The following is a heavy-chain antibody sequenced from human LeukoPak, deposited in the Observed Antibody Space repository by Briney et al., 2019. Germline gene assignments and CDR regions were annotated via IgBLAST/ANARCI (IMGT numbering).Heavy chain of an antibody. CDR2: IIPIFGTA. D-gene: IGHD3-22*01. V-gene: IGHV1-69*01. J-gene: IGHJ5*02. CDR1: GFTFSSYA. Sequence: GGSLRLSCAASGFTFSSYAISWVRQAPGQGLEWMGGIIPIFGTANYAQKFQGRVTITADESTSTAYMELSSLRSEDTAVYYCARDISEVGSGYYPLTWFDPWGQGTLVTVSS. CDR3: ARDISEVGSGYYPLTWFDP.